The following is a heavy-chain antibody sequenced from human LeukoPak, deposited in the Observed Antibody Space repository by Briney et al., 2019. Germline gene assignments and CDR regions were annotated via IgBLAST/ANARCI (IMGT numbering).Heavy chain of an antibody. CDR1: GLTLSNYE. CDR2: MSRSADRI. V-gene: IGHV3-48*03. D-gene: IGHD5-24*01. Sequence: GGSLRLSCIISGLTLSNYELNWARQAPGKGLEWVSYMSRSADRIDYADSVKGRFTMSRDNARNSLYLQMNSLRVEDTAVYYCATRVPYTGYKNWGQGTLVTVSS. J-gene: IGHJ4*02. CDR3: ATRVPYTGYKN.